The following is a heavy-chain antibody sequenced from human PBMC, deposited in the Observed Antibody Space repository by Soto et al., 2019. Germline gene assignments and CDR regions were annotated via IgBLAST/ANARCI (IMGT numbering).Heavy chain of an antibody. D-gene: IGHD3-22*01. CDR3: ARDSSVVVTHFDY. V-gene: IGHV3-33*01. CDR1: GFTFSSYG. CDR2: IWYDGSNK. Sequence: GGSLRLSCAASGFTFSSYGMHWVRQAPGKGLEWVAVIWYDGSNKYYADSVKGRFTISRDNSKNTLYLQMNSLRAEDTAVYYCARDSSVVVTHFDYWGQGTLVTVSS. J-gene: IGHJ4*02.